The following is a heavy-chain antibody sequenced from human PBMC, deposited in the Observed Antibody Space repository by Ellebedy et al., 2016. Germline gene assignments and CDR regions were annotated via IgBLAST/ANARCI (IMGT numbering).Heavy chain of an antibody. CDR1: GYTFTSYA. Sequence: ASVKVSCKASGYTFTSYAISWVRQAPGQGLEWMGGIIPIFGTANYAQKFQGRVTITADESTSTAYMELSSLRSEDTAVYYCARPDRVTQSWFDPWGQGTLVTVSS. V-gene: IGHV1-69*13. CDR2: IIPIFGTA. D-gene: IGHD2-21*02. CDR3: ARPDRVTQSWFDP. J-gene: IGHJ5*02.